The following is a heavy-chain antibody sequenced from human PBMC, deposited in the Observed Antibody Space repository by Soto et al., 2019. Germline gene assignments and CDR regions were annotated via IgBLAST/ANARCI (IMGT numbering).Heavy chain of an antibody. CDR2: IYYSGST. CDR1: GDSISAYY. CDR3: ARVGSGSYYDFNWFDP. Sequence: SETLSLTCTVSGDSISAYYWSWIRQPPGKGLEWIGYIYYSGSTNYNPSLKSRVTISLDTSKRQFSLMLSSVTAADTAVYYCARVGSGSYYDFNWFDPWGQGILITVSS. D-gene: IGHD1-26*01. J-gene: IGHJ5*02. V-gene: IGHV4-59*01.